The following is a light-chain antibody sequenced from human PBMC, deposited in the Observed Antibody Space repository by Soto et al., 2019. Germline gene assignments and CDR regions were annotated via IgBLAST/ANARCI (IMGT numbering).Light chain of an antibody. Sequence: QSVLTQPPSASGSPGQSVTISCTGTSSDVGGYNYVSWYQQHPGKAPKLIIYEVNKRPSGAPDRFSGSKSGNTASLTVSGLQAEDEADYYCSSLAGSDNFVVFGGGTKVTVL. CDR1: SSDVGGYNY. J-gene: IGLJ2*01. CDR2: EVN. CDR3: SSLAGSDNFVV. V-gene: IGLV2-8*01.